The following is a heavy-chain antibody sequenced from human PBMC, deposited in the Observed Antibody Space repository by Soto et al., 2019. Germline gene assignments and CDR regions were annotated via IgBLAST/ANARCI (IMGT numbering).Heavy chain of an antibody. CDR2: VYSNGNT. J-gene: IGHJ4*02. CDR1: DDSLTTNKYA. V-gene: IGHV4-31*03. Sequence: QVQLQESGPGLVKPSQTLSLTCTVSDDSLTTNKYAWTWIRQNPEKGLEWIGYVYSNGNTRSSPSLESRVSMAVDTSKSHFSLRLSSVTAADTAVYFCARASYFRPSGSYYFVSWGQGTLVTVSS. CDR3: ARASYFRPSGSYYFVS. D-gene: IGHD3-10*01.